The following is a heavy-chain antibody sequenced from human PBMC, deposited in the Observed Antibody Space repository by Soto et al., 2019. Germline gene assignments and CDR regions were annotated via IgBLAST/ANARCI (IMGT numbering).Heavy chain of an antibody. CDR3: AISQDRGGRTTFIY. Sequence: AGGSLRLSCAVSGFTFDDNAMHWVRQALEKGLEWVSGINWKSDIGYADSVKGRFTISRDNAENSLYLQMNSLRAEDTALYYCAISQDRGGRTTFIYWGQGTQVTVSS. D-gene: IGHD3-16*01. V-gene: IGHV3-9*01. CDR2: INWKSDI. J-gene: IGHJ4*02. CDR1: GFTFDDNA.